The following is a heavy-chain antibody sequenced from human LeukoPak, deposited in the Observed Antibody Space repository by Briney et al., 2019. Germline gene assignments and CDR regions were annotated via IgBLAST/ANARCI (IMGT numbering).Heavy chain of an antibody. V-gene: IGHV4-30-2*01. CDR1: GGSVSSGGYS. CDR2: IYHSGST. J-gene: IGHJ4*02. CDR3: ARVDSSGYNYYFDY. D-gene: IGHD3-22*01. Sequence: SETLSLTCAVSGGSVSSGGYSWSWIRQPPGKGLEWIGYIYHSGSTYYDPSLKSRVTISVDRSKNQFSLKLSSVTAADTAVYYCARVDSSGYNYYFDYWGQGTLVTVSS.